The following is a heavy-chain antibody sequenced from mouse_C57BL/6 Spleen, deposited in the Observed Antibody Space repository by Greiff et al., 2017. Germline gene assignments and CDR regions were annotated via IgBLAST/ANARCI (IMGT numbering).Heavy chain of an antibody. D-gene: IGHD2-2*01. J-gene: IGHJ4*01. CDR1: GFTFRSYG. CDR2: ISSGGSYT. Sequence: EVQLVESGGDLVKPGGSLKLSCAASGFTFRSYGMSWVRQTPDKRLEWVATISSGGSYTYYPDSVKGRFTISRDNAKNTLYLQMSSLKSEDTAMYYCARAMVRRDMDYWGKGTSVTVAS. CDR3: ARAMVRRDMDY. V-gene: IGHV5-6*01.